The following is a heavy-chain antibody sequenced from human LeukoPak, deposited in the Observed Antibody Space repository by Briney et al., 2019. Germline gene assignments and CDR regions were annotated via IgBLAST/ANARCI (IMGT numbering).Heavy chain of an antibody. Sequence: SVKVSCKASGGTFSSYAISWVRQAPGQGLEWMGRIIPIFGTANYAQKFQGRVTITTDESTSTAYMELSSLRSEDTAVYYCARVPSRARYCSSTSCSYYFDYWGQGTLVTVSS. CDR3: ARVPSRARYCSSTSCSYYFDY. CDR1: GGTFSSYA. V-gene: IGHV1-69*05. D-gene: IGHD2-2*01. J-gene: IGHJ4*02. CDR2: IIPIFGTA.